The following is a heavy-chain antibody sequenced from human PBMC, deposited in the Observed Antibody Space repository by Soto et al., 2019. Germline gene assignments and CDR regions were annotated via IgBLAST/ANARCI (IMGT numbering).Heavy chain of an antibody. D-gene: IGHD2-15*01. CDR1: GFTFSSYG. CDR2: ISYDGSNK. J-gene: IGHJ3*02. Sequence: QVQLVESGGGVVQPGRSLRLSCAASGFTFSSYGMHWVRQAPGKGLEWVAVISYDGSNKYYADSVKGRFTISRDNSKNPLYLQMNSLRAEDTAVYYCAKVVRSLCSGGSCRNDAFDIWGQGTMVTVSS. V-gene: IGHV3-30*18. CDR3: AKVVRSLCSGGSCRNDAFDI.